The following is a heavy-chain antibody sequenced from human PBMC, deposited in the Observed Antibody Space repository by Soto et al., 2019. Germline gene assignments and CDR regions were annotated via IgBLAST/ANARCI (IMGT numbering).Heavy chain of an antibody. Sequence: PGGSLRLSCITSGFAFRDFAMTWFRQAPGKGLEWVGFITNRRYGATPQYAASVKGRFSISRDDSKGIAYLQMNSLRTDDTAVYYCSRLPPECYSAYDFRVDVRGQGTTFAVSS. CDR1: GFAFRDFA. CDR2: ITNRRYGATP. CDR3: SRLPPECYSAYDFRVDV. V-gene: IGHV3-49*03. D-gene: IGHD5-12*01. J-gene: IGHJ6*02.